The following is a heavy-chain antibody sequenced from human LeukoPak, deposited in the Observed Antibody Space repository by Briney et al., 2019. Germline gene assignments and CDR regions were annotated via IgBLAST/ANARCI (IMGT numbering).Heavy chain of an antibody. CDR2: ISYDGSNK. V-gene: IGHV3-30-3*02. Sequence: GRSLRLSCAASGFTFSSYAMHWVRQAPGKGLEWVAVISYDGSNKYYADSVKGRFTISRDNSKNTLYLQMNSLRAEDTAVYYCAKSRVQRKENCSSTSCSYTTNYCGQGTLVTVSS. J-gene: IGHJ4*02. CDR3: AKSRVQRKENCSSTSCSYTTNY. D-gene: IGHD2-2*01. CDR1: GFTFSSYA.